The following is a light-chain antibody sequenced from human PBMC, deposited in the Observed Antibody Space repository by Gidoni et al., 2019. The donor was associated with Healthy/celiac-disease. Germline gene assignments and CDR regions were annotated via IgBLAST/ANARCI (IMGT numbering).Light chain of an antibody. CDR3: QQYNSYPWT. Sequence: DIQLTQSPSTLSASVGDRVTITCRASQSIRSWLAWYQQKPGKAPTLLIYKASSLESVVPSRFSGSGSGTEFTLTISSLQPDDFATYYCQQYNSYPWTFGQXTKVEIK. CDR1: QSIRSW. J-gene: IGKJ1*01. V-gene: IGKV1-5*03. CDR2: KAS.